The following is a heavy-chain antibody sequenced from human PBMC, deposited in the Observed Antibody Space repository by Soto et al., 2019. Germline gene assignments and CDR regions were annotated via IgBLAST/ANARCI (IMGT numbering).Heavy chain of an antibody. Sequence: GSLRLSCAASAFTFRGYAMSWVRQAPGKGLEWVSTISGSDNRTYYADSVKGRFTISRDDSKNALYLQMNSQRAEDTAVYYCARIKDDLWSGMDGWGQGTTVTVS. CDR2: ISGSDNRT. J-gene: IGHJ6*02. V-gene: IGHV3-23*01. D-gene: IGHD3-3*01. CDR3: ARIKDDLWSGMDG. CDR1: AFTFRGYA.